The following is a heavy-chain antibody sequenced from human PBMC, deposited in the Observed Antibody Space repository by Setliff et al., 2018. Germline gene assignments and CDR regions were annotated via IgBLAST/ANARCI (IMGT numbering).Heavy chain of an antibody. V-gene: IGHV3-48*03. CDR1: GFTFSNYE. Sequence: GGSLRLSCVASGFTFSNYEFNWVRQAPGKGLEWISYISNGGGAVKYADSVKGRFTTSRDNAKSSLYLQMNSLRAEDTAVYYCARDQGSYGYRAFDSWGQGALVTVSS. D-gene: IGHD3-16*01. CDR2: ISNGGGAV. CDR3: ARDQGSYGYRAFDS. J-gene: IGHJ4*02.